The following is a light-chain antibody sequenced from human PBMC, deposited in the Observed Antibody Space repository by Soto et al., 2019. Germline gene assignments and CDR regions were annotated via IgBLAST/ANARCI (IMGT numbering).Light chain of an antibody. CDR3: AAWDDSLNGYYV. CDR1: SSNIGSNT. Sequence: QSVLTQPPSASGTPGQRVTISCSESSSNIGSNTVNWYQQLPGTAPKLLIYSNNQRPSGVPDRFSGSKSGTSASLAISGLQSEDEADYYCAAWDDSLNGYYVFGTGTKVTV. J-gene: IGLJ1*01. V-gene: IGLV1-44*01. CDR2: SNN.